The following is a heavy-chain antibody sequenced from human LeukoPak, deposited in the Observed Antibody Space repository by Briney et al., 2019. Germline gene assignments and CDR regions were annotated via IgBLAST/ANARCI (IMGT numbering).Heavy chain of an antibody. V-gene: IGHV3-21*01. CDR2: IGSSSSYI. CDR3: ASRTGHFDWSSLN. CDR1: GFTFSSYS. J-gene: IGHJ4*02. Sequence: GGSLRLSCAASGFTFSSYSMHWVRQAPGKGLEWVSFIGSSSSYIYYADSVKGRFTISRDNAKNSLYLQMNSLRAEDTAVYYCASRTGHFDWSSLNWGQGTLVTVSS. D-gene: IGHD3-9*01.